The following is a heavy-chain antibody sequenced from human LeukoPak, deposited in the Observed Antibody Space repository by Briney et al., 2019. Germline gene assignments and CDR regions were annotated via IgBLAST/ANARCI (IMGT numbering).Heavy chain of an antibody. D-gene: IGHD4-17*01. CDR3: ARDSGDYFDY. J-gene: IGHJ4*02. CDR1: GGSISSSSYY. CDR2: IYYSGST. V-gene: IGHV4-39*07. Sequence: SETLSLTCTVSGGSISSSSYYWGWIRQPPGKGLEWIGSIYYSGSTNYNPSLKSRVTISVDTSKNQFSLKLSSVTAADTAVYYCARDSGDYFDYWGQGTLVTVSS.